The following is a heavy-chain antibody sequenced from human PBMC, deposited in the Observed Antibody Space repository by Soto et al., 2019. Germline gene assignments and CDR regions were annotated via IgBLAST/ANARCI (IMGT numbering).Heavy chain of an antibody. D-gene: IGHD6-13*01. Sequence: SVKISSKASCGNFSSYAISWVRQAPGQGLQWLRGIISIFGTANYAQKFQGRVTITADKSTSTAYMELSSLRSEDTTATYCGRDAAAGMGDRFDPWGQGTLVTVSS. V-gene: IGHV1-69*06. CDR1: CGNFSSYA. J-gene: IGHJ5*02. CDR3: GRDAAAGMGDRFDP. CDR2: IISIFGTA.